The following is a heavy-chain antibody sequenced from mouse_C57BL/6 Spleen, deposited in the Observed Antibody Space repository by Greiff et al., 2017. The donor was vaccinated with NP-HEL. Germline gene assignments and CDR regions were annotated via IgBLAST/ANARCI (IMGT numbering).Heavy chain of an antibody. CDR3: ARLTGSSYWYFDV. CDR1: GYTFTSYW. CDR2: IDPSDSYT. J-gene: IGHJ1*03. D-gene: IGHD1-1*01. Sequence: VQLQQSGAELVMPGASVKLSCKASGYTFTSYWMHWVKQRPGQGLEWIGEIDPSDSYTNYNQKFKGKSTLTVDKSSSTAYMQLSSLTSEDSAVYYCARLTGSSYWYFDVWGTGTTVTVSS. V-gene: IGHV1-69*01.